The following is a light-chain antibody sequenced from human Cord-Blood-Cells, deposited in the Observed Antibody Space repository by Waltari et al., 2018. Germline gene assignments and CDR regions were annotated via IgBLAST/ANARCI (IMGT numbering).Light chain of an antibody. CDR3: QQYNNWPRT. J-gene: IGKJ1*01. Sequence: EIVMTQSPATLSVSPGERATLSCRASPSVSSNLAWYQQKPGQAPRLLSYGASTRATGIPARFSGSGSGTEFTLTISSLQSEDFAVYYCQQYNNWPRTFCQGTKVEIK. V-gene: IGKV3-15*01. CDR2: GAS. CDR1: PSVSSN.